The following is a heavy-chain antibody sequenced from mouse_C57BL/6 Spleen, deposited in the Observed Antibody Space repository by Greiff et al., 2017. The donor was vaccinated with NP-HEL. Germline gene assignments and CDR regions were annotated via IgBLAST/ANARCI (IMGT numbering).Heavy chain of an antibody. CDR3: ARTPRGYAMDY. CDR2: IDPSDSYT. V-gene: IGHV1-69*01. Sequence: QVQLQQPGAELVMPGASVKLSCKASGYTFTSYWMHWVKQRPGQGLEWIGEIDPSDSYTNYNQKFKGKSTLTVDKSSSTAYMQLSSLTSEDSAVDYCARTPRGYAMDYWGQGTSVTVSS. J-gene: IGHJ4*01. CDR1: GYTFTSYW.